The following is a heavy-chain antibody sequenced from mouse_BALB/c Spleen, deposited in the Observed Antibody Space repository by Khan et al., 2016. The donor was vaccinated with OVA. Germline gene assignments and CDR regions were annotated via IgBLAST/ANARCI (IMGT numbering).Heavy chain of an antibody. CDR2: ISSGGDYT. D-gene: IGHD4-1*01. J-gene: IGHJ3*01. CDR3: ASHFTGSFAY. V-gene: IGHV5-6*01. CDR1: GFTFSSYS. Sequence: EVQLVESGGDLVKPGGSLKLSCAASGFTFSSYSMSWVRQTPDKRLEWVATISSGGDYTYYPDNVKGRFTISRDNAKNTLYLQMSSLKSEDTAMYFCASHFTGSFAYWGQGTLVTVSA.